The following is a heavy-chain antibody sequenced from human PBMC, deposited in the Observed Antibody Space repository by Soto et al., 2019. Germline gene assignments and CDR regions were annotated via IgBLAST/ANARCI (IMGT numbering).Heavy chain of an antibody. Sequence: GGSLRLSSAASGFTFSSYGMHWVRQAPGKGLEWVASIWYDGSNQYYADSVKGRFTISRDNSKNTLYLQMNSLRADDTAVYYCAREYSSSWYNAMDVWGQGT. CDR3: AREYSSSWYNAMDV. V-gene: IGHV3-33*01. CDR1: GFTFSSYG. CDR2: IWYDGSNQ. J-gene: IGHJ6*02. D-gene: IGHD6-13*01.